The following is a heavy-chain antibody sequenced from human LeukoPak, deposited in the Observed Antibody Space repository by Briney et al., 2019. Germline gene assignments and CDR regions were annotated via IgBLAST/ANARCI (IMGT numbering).Heavy chain of an antibody. CDR1: GASISSYY. D-gene: IGHD6-13*01. Sequence: SETLSLTCTVSGASISSYYWSWIRQPPGKGLEWIGYIYYTGSTRCNPSLESRVTISIDTSKNQFSLKLSSVTAADTAVYYCARGQSSFFWGQGTLVTVSS. CDR2: IYYTGST. J-gene: IGHJ4*02. CDR3: ARGQSSFF. V-gene: IGHV4-59*01.